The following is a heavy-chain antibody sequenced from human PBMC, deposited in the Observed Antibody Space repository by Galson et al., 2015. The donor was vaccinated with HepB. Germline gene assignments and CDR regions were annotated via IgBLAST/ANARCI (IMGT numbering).Heavy chain of an antibody. V-gene: IGHV3-30*02. CDR3: AREWTGKDY. CDR2: IWSDGSNK. Sequence: SLRLSCAASGFTFSTHAMHWVRQAPGRGLEWVAFIWSDGSNKYYADSVKGRFTISRDNSKSTLFLQMNSLRAEDTALYYCAREWTGKDYWGQGTLVTVSS. J-gene: IGHJ4*02. CDR1: GFTFSTHA. D-gene: IGHD3/OR15-3a*01.